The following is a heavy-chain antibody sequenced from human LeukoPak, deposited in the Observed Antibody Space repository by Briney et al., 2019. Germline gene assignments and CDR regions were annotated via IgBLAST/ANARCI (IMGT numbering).Heavy chain of an antibody. CDR2: VYNSAST. Sequence: SETLSLTCTVSGGSVSSVTYYWSWIRQPPGKGLEWIGFVYNSASTNYNPSLKSRVTISVDTSKNKFSLKLTSVTAADTAVYFCAGRAKLYSGSGSPGDAFEIWGQGTMVTVSS. J-gene: IGHJ3*02. CDR1: GGSVSSVTYY. D-gene: IGHD3-10*01. CDR3: AGRAKLYSGSGSPGDAFEI. V-gene: IGHV4-61*01.